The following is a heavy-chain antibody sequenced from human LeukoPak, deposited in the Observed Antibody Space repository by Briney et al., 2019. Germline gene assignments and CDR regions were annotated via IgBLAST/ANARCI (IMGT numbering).Heavy chain of an antibody. CDR3: ARGRGYSYGGTDY. Sequence: ASVKVSCKASGGTFGSYAISWVRQAPGQGLEWMGGIIPIFGTANYAQKFQGRVTITTDESTSTAYMELSSLRSEDTAVYYCARGRGYSYGGTDYWGQGTLVTVSS. CDR1: GGTFGSYA. CDR2: IIPIFGTA. V-gene: IGHV1-69*05. J-gene: IGHJ4*02. D-gene: IGHD5-18*01.